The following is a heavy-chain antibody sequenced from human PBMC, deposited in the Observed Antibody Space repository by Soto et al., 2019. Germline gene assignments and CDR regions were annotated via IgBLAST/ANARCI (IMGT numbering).Heavy chain of an antibody. CDR3: AEGSIPAAKGNYYYRMDV. CDR1: GFTFSSYA. CDR2: ISYDGSNK. Sequence: GGSLRLSCAASGFTFSSYAMHWVRQAPGKGLDWVAVISYDGSNKYYADSVKGRFTISRDNSKNTLYLQMNSLRAEDTAVYYCAEGSIPAAKGNYYYRMDVWGQRTTVTVSS. V-gene: IGHV3-30-3*02. D-gene: IGHD2-15*01. J-gene: IGHJ6*02.